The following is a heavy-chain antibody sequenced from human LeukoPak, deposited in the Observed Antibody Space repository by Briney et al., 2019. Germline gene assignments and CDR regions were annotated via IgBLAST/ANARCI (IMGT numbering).Heavy chain of an antibody. CDR3: AREVTVGASRTSDAFDI. J-gene: IGHJ3*02. CDR2: INPNSGGT. D-gene: IGHD1-26*01. Sequence: ASVNVSCKASGYTFTGYYMHWVRQAPGQGLEWMGWINPNSGGTNYAQKFQGWVTMTRDTSISTAYMELSRLRSDDTAVYYCAREVTVGASRTSDAFDIWGQGTMVTVSS. CDR1: GYTFTGYY. V-gene: IGHV1-2*04.